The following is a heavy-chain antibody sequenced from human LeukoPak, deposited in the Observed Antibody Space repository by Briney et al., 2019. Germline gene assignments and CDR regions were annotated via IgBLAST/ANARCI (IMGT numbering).Heavy chain of an antibody. CDR1: GFSFNNYW. CDR2: IKQDGSEK. CDR3: VRDQGAFDM. Sequence: GGSLRLSCAVSGFSFNNYWMSWVRQAPGKGLEWVANIKQDGSEKYYVDSVKGRFTISRDNAKNSLFLQMNSLRADDTAVYYCVRDQGAFDMWGHGTMVTVSS. J-gene: IGHJ3*02. V-gene: IGHV3-7*05.